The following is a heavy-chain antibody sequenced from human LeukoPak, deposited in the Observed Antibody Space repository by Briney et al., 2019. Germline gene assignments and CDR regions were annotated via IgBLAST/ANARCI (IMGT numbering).Heavy chain of an antibody. V-gene: IGHV4-31*03. CDR1: GGSISSGGYY. Sequence: SETLSLTCTVSGGSISSGGYYWSWIRQHPGKGLEWIGYIYYSGSTYYNPSLKNRVTISVDTSKNQFSLKLSSVTAADTAVYYCARNTYYDILTGYYNWFDPWGQGTLVTVSS. J-gene: IGHJ5*02. CDR2: IYYSGST. CDR3: ARNTYYDILTGYYNWFDP. D-gene: IGHD3-9*01.